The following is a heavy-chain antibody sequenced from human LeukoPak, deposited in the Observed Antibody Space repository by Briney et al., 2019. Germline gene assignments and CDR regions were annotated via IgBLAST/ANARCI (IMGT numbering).Heavy chain of an antibody. CDR2: LYTSGST. CDR3: ARASYSGNYHFDY. V-gene: IGHV4-4*07. J-gene: IGHJ4*02. Sequence: PSETLSLTCTVSGGSISSYHWSLIRQPAGKGLEWIGHLYTSGSTNYNLSLKSRVTMSVDTSKNQFSLKLTSVTAADTAVYYCARASYSGNYHFDYWGQGTLVTVSS. D-gene: IGHD1-26*01. CDR1: GGSISSYH.